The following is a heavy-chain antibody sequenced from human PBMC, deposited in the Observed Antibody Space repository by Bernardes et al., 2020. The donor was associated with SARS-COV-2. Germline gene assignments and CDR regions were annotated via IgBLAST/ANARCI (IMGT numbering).Heavy chain of an antibody. CDR2: INPGNGNT. V-gene: IGHV1-3*01. Sequence: ASVKASCKASGYTLSSHALHWVRQAPGQRPEWMGWINPGNGNTKYSQRLQGRVTITSDASANIVYMELSGLKSEDTALYFCARGSGTWFPWLDYWGRGTLVTVSS. CDR3: ARGSGTWFPWLDY. D-gene: IGHD2-15*01. CDR1: GYTLSSHA. J-gene: IGHJ4*02.